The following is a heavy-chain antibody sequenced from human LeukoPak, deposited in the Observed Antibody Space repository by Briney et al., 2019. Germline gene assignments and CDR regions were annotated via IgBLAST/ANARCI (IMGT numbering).Heavy chain of an antibody. D-gene: IGHD3-22*01. CDR1: GFTFSNAW. Sequence: GGSLRLSCAASGFTFSNAWMSWVSQAPGKGLEWVGRIKSKTDGGTTDYAAPVKGRFTISRDDSKNTLYLQMNSLKTEDTAVYYCTTGVDDSSGYSGLLFDYWGQGTLVTVSS. V-gene: IGHV3-15*01. CDR3: TTGVDDSSGYSGLLFDY. CDR2: IKSKTDGGTT. J-gene: IGHJ4*02.